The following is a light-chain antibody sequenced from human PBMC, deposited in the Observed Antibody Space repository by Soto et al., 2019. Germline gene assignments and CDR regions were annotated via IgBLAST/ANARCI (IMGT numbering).Light chain of an antibody. V-gene: IGKV2-30*01. CDR1: QSLLYIDGNTY. CDR2: QVS. Sequence: DVVMTQSPLSLAVTRGQPASISCRSSQSLLYIDGNTYLNWFHQRPGQSPRRLIYQVSNRDSGVPDRFSGSGSGTDFTLKISRVEAEDVGVYFCMQGTHWPLTFGGGTKVEIK. CDR3: MQGTHWPLT. J-gene: IGKJ4*01.